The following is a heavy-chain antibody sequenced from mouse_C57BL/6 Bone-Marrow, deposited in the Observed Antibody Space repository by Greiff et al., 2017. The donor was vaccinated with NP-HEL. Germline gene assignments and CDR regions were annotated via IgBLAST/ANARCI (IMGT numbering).Heavy chain of an antibody. CDR2: IDPENGDT. J-gene: IGHJ4*01. D-gene: IGHD1-1*01. V-gene: IGHV14-4*01. Sequence: DVQLQESGAELVRPGASVKLSCTVSGFNIKDDYMHLVKQRPEQGLEWIGWIDPENGDTEYASKFPGKATITADTSSNTADLQLSSLTAEDTAVYYCTTGGSSPYAMDYWGQGTSVTVSS. CDR1: GFNIKDDY. CDR3: TTGGSSPYAMDY.